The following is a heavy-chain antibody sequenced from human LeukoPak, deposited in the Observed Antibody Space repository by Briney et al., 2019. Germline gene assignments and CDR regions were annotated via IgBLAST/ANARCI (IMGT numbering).Heavy chain of an antibody. D-gene: IGHD5-24*01. V-gene: IGHV4-34*01. CDR2: INHSGST. CDR1: GGSFSGYY. Sequence: PSETLSLACAVYGGSFSGYYWSWIRQPPGKGLEWIGEINHSGSTNCNPSLKSRVTISVDTSKIQFSLKLTSVTAADTAVYYCARGRGRWLQLSDYWGQGTLVTVSS. CDR3: ARGRGRWLQLSDY. J-gene: IGHJ4*02.